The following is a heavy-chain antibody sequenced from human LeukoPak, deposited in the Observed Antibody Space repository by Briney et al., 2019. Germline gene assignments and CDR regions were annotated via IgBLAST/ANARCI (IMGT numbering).Heavy chain of an antibody. D-gene: IGHD5/OR15-5a*01. CDR1: GGTFSSYA. V-gene: IGHV1-69*13. CDR2: IIPIFGTA. J-gene: IGHJ6*03. Sequence: ASVKVSCKASGGTFSSYAISWVRQAPGHGLEWMGGIIPIFGTANYAQKFQGRVTITADESTSTAYMELSSLRSEDTAVYYCASYPFKVSTRPPYYYYYMDVWGKGTTVTVSS. CDR3: ASYPFKVSTRPPYYYYYMDV.